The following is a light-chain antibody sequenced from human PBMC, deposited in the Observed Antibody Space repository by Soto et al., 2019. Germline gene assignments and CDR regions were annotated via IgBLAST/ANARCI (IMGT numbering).Light chain of an antibody. CDR1: QSISGW. J-gene: IGKJ1*01. Sequence: DIQMTQSPYTLSPSVGDRVSITCRASQSISGWLAWYQQKPGKAPKLLIYDASSLESGVPSRFSGSGSGTEFSLTISRLQPDDFATYFCQQSYSTPPWTFGQGTKVDIK. CDR3: QQSYSTPPWT. CDR2: DAS. V-gene: IGKV1-5*01.